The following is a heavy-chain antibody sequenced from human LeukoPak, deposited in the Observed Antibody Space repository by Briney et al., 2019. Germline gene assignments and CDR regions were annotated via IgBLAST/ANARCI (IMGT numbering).Heavy chain of an antibody. CDR2: IYPSGST. D-gene: IGHD5-12*01. V-gene: IGHV4-39*02. CDR1: GGSVSSSSYY. Sequence: TSETLSLTCTVSGGSVSSSSYYWGWVRQPPGKGLEWIGSIYPSGSTYYNPSLKSRVTISVDMSKNHFSLKLNSVTAADTAVYYCAGPRAYSGYDQKMPFVYWGQGTLVTVSS. J-gene: IGHJ4*02. CDR3: AGPRAYSGYDQKMPFVY.